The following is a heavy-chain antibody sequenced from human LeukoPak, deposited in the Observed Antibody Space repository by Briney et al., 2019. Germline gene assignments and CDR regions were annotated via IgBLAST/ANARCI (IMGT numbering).Heavy chain of an antibody. CDR1: GFTFSSYE. V-gene: IGHV3-48*03. Sequence: GGSLRLSCAASGFTFSSYEMKWVRQAPGKGPEWVSYISSSGSTIYYADSVKGRFTISRDNAKNSLYLQMNSLGAEDTAVYYCARVPRWYVIDYWGQGTLVTVSS. D-gene: IGHD4-23*01. CDR3: ARVPRWYVIDY. J-gene: IGHJ4*02. CDR2: ISSSGSTI.